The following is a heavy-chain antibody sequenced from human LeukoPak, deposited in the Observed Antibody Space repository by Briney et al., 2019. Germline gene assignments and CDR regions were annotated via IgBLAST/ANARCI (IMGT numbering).Heavy chain of an antibody. D-gene: IGHD2-15*01. CDR2: ISSSSSTI. Sequence: GGSLRLSCAASGFTFSSYSMNWVRQAPGKGLEWVSYISSSSSTIYYADSVKGRFTISRDNAKNSLYLQMNSLRAEDTAVYYCARVLLGYCSGGSCFYFDYWGQGTLVTVSS. CDR1: GFTFSSYS. V-gene: IGHV3-48*04. J-gene: IGHJ4*02. CDR3: ARVLLGYCSGGSCFYFDY.